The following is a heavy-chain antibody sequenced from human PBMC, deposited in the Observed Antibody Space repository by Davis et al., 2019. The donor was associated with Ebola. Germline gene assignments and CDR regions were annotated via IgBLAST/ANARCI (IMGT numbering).Heavy chain of an antibody. Sequence: GESLKISCAASGFTFSNYDMTWVRQAPGKGLDWVSRISSNGATTYYADSVRGRFTISRDNSRNTLYLQMNSLRADDTAAYYCGGAWDWGQGTLVTVSS. CDR2: ISSNGATT. J-gene: IGHJ4*02. D-gene: IGHD1-26*01. CDR3: GGAWD. V-gene: IGHV3-23*01. CDR1: GFTFSNYD.